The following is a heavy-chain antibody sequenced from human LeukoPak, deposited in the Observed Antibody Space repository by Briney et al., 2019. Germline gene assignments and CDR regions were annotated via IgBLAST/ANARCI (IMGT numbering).Heavy chain of an antibody. CDR1: GFTFSSYA. V-gene: IGHV3-30*04. CDR3: ARLVYPIVVVPAAIFGDDAFDI. Sequence: PGGSLRLSCAASGFTFSSYAMHWVRQAPGKGLEWVAVISYDGSNKYYGDSVRGRFTISRDNSENALYVQVNSLRAEDGAVYYCARLVYPIVVVPAAIFGDDAFDIWGQGTMVTVSS. CDR2: ISYDGSNK. J-gene: IGHJ3*02. D-gene: IGHD2-2*01.